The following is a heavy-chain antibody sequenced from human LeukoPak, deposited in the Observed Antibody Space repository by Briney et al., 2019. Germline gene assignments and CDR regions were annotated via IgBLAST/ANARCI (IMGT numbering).Heavy chain of an antibody. D-gene: IGHD3-10*01. CDR2: ISGSGGST. V-gene: IGHV3-23*01. J-gene: IGHJ4*02. CDR3: AKERVLLWFGEFTYYFDY. Sequence: GGSLRLSCAASGFTFSRYAMSWVRQAPGKGLEWVSTISGSGGSTYYADSMKGRFTISRDNSKNTLYLQMNSLRAEDTAVYYCAKERVLLWFGEFTYYFDYWGQGTLVTVSS. CDR1: GFTFSRYA.